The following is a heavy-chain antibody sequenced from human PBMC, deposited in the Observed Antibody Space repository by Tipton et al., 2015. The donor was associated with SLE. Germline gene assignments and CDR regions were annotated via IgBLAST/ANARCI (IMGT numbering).Heavy chain of an antibody. V-gene: IGHV4-34*01. J-gene: IGHJ5*02. CDR2: INHSGST. Sequence: TLSLTCAVYGGSFSGYYWSWIRQPPGKGLEWIGEINHSGSTNYNPSLKSRVTISIDTSKNQFSLRLNSVVAADTGVYYCARGGTGDGTNPFDPWGQGTLVTVSS. CDR1: GGSFSGYY. D-gene: IGHD2-8*01. CDR3: ARGGTGDGTNPFDP.